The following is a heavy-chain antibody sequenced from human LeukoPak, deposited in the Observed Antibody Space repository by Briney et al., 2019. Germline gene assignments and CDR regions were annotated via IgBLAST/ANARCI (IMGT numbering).Heavy chain of an antibody. J-gene: IGHJ4*02. CDR2: ISSSSSYI. CDR1: GFTFSSYS. V-gene: IGHV3-21*01. Sequence: PGGSLRLSCAASGFTFSSYSMNWLRQAPGKGLEWVSSISSSSSYIYYADSVKGRFTISRDNAKNSLYLQMNSLRAEDTAVYYCARDQLTLSGGSCYHFDYWGQGTLVTVSS. CDR3: ARDQLTLSGGSCYHFDY. D-gene: IGHD2-15*01.